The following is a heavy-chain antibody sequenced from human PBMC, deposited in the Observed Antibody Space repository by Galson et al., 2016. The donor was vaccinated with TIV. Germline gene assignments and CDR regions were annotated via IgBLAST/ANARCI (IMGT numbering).Heavy chain of an antibody. CDR2: ISSGGST. D-gene: IGHD2-21*01. J-gene: IGHJ6*02. CDR3: ARDRRHCGNECFLYYYYGMDV. CDR1: AFSVNGNY. V-gene: IGHV3-66*02. Sequence: SLRLSCAASAFSVNGNYMSWVRQAPGKGLEWVSIISSGGSTNYAASVKGRFTIGKDDSKNILYLQMNNLRVEDTAVYFCARDRRHCGNECFLYYYYGMDVWGQGTTVTVSS.